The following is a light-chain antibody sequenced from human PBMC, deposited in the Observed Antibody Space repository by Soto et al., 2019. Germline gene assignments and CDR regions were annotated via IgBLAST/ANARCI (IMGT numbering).Light chain of an antibody. CDR1: ETVSGSY. Sequence: DIVLTQSPGTLSLSPGERATLSCRASETVSGSYLAWYQQKPGQAPRLLIYGAYNRATGIPDRFSGSGSGTEFTLSIGSLQSEDFAVYYCQQYNTWPLITFGPGTRLEIK. V-gene: IGKV3-20*01. J-gene: IGKJ5*01. CDR3: QQYNTWPLIT. CDR2: GAY.